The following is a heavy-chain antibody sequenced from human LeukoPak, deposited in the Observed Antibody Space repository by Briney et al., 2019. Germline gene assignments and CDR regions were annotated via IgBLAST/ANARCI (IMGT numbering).Heavy chain of an antibody. J-gene: IGHJ4*02. V-gene: IGHV4-39*01. CDR3: ARRGIFGDFDY. CDR2: IYYSGST. CDR1: GGSISSSSYY. D-gene: IGHD3-10*01. Sequence: SETLSLTCTVSGGSISSSSYYWGWIRQPPGKGLEWIGSIYYSGSTYYNPSLKSRVTISVDTSKNQFSLKLSSVTAEDTAVYYCARRGIFGDFDYWGQGTLVTVSS.